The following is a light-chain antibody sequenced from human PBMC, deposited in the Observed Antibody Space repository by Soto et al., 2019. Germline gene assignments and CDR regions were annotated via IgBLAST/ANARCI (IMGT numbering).Light chain of an antibody. V-gene: IGKV3D-20*01. CDR2: DAS. J-gene: IGKJ1*01. Sequence: EIVLTQSPVTLSLSPGERATLSCGASQSVGRSYLAWYQQKPGLAPRLLIYDASIRATGIPDRFSGSGSGADFTLTISRLEPEDFALYYCQQYSTSRTFGQGTKVEIK. CDR3: QQYSTSRT. CDR1: QSVGRSY.